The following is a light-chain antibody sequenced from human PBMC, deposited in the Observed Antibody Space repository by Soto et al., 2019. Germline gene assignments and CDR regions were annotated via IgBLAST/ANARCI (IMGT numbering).Light chain of an antibody. CDR3: QQRSDWPWT. V-gene: IGKV3-11*01. Sequence: EIVLTQSPATLSLSPGERATLSCRASQSVSSYLAWYQQKPGQAPRLLMYEASNRATGIPARFSGGGSGTDFPLTISSLEPEDFAVYYCQQRSDWPWTFGQGTKVEIK. J-gene: IGKJ1*01. CDR1: QSVSSY. CDR2: EAS.